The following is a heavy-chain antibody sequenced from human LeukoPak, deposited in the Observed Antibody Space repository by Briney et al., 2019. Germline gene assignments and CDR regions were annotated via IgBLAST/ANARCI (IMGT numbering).Heavy chain of an antibody. CDR1: GGTFSSYA. Sequence: SVKVSCKASGGTFSSYAISWVRQAPGQGLEWMGGIIPIFGTANYAQKFQGRVTITADESTSTAYMELSSLRSEDTAVYYCARDFFNNYDRGTWGQGTLVTVSS. J-gene: IGHJ5*02. CDR2: IIPIFGTA. D-gene: IGHD3-22*01. CDR3: ARDFFNNYDRGT. V-gene: IGHV1-69*01.